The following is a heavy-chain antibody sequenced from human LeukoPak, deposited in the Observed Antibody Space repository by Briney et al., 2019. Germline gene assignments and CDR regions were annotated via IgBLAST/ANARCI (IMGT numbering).Heavy chain of an antibody. CDR1: GGSISSYY. D-gene: IGHD3-22*01. CDR2: IYYSGST. CDR3: ARGGGYYSPSWHDY. V-gene: IGHV4-59*13. J-gene: IGHJ4*02. Sequence: SETLSLTCSVSGGSISSYYWSWIRQPPGEGLEWIGYIYYSGSTNYNPSLKSRVTISVDTSKNQFSLKLSSVTAADTAVYYCARGGGYYSPSWHDYWGQGTLVTVSS.